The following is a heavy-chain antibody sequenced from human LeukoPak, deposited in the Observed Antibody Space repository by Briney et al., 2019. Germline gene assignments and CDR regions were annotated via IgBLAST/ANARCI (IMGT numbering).Heavy chain of an antibody. CDR1: GYTFTSYG. D-gene: IGHD1-26*01. V-gene: IGHV1-18*01. J-gene: IGHJ5*02. CDR3: ARDRPGGSYEGYNWFDP. CDR2: VSAYNGNT. Sequence: ASVKVSCKASGYTFTSYGISWVRQAPGQGLEWMGWVSAYNGNTNYAQKLQGRVTMTTDTSTSTAYMELRSLRSDDTAVYYCARDRPGGSYEGYNWFDPWGQGTLVTVSS.